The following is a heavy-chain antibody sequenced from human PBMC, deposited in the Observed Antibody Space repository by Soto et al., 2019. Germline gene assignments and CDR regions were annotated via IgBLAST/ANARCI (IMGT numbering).Heavy chain of an antibody. V-gene: IGHV4-39*01. Sequence: SETLSLTCTVSGGSISSSSYYWGWIRHPPGKGLEWIGSIYYSGSTYYNPSLKSRVTISVDTSKNQFSLKLSSVTAADTAVYYCARHELAFTMVRGVSYYGMDVWGQGTTVTVS. CDR2: IYYSGST. CDR3: ARHELAFTMVRGVSYYGMDV. J-gene: IGHJ6*02. D-gene: IGHD3-10*01. CDR1: GGSISSSSYY.